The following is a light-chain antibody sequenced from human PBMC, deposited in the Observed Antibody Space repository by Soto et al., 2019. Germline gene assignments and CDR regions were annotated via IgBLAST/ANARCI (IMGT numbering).Light chain of an antibody. CDR2: DGS. Sequence: IVLTQSPATLSVSPGERVTLSCRASQNLRSFLNWYQQRPGQAPRPLIYDGSKRAAGVPDRISGDGSGTDFTLTISSLEPEDFAVYYCQQRSNWPVTFGPGTKVDIK. J-gene: IGKJ3*01. CDR1: QNLRSF. CDR3: QQRSNWPVT. V-gene: IGKV3-11*01.